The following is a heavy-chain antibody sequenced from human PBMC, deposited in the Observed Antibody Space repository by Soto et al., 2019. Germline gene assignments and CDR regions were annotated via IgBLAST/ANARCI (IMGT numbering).Heavy chain of an antibody. CDR3: AREGPAPYYYYGMDV. J-gene: IGHJ6*02. CDR2: ISAYNGNT. Sequence: QVQLVQSGGEVKKPGASVKVSCKTSGYSFTTYGISWVRQAPGQGLEWMGWISAYNGNTNYAQKLQDRVTMTTDTARSTAYMELRSLRSDDTAVYYGAREGPAPYYYYGMDVWGQGTTVTVSS. V-gene: IGHV1-18*01. CDR1: GYSFTTYG.